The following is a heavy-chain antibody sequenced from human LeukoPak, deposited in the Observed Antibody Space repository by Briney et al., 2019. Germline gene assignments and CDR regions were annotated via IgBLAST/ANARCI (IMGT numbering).Heavy chain of an antibody. Sequence: GGSLRLSCAASGFTFSSYWMHWVRQAPGKGLVWVSRINSDGTTTNYADSVKGRFTISRDNAKNTLFLQMNSLRAEDTAVYYCARGNYYAMDVWGQGTTVTVSS. CDR3: ARGNYYAMDV. J-gene: IGHJ6*02. CDR2: INSDGTTT. CDR1: GFTFSSYW. V-gene: IGHV3-74*01.